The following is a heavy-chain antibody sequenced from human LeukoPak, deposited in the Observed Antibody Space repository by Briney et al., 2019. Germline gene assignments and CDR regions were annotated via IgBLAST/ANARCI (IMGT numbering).Heavy chain of an antibody. Sequence: GASVKVSCKASRYTFTGYYMHWVRQAPGQGLEWMGWINPNSGGTNYAQKFQGRVTMTRDTSISTAYMELSRLRSDDTAVYYCARGRGNSGIAAAGGRFDPWGQGTLVTVSS. CDR2: INPNSGGT. CDR3: ARGRGNSGIAAAGGRFDP. V-gene: IGHV1-2*02. D-gene: IGHD6-13*01. J-gene: IGHJ5*02. CDR1: RYTFTGYY.